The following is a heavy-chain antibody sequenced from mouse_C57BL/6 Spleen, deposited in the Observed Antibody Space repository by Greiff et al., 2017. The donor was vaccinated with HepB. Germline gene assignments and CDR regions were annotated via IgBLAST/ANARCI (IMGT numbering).Heavy chain of an antibody. CDR1: GFTFSDAW. J-gene: IGHJ2*01. V-gene: IGHV6-6*01. D-gene: IGHD1-1*01. Sequence: EVKLEESGGGLVQPGGSMKLSCAASGFTFSDAWMDWVRQSPEKGLEWVAEIRNKANNHATYYAESVKGRFTISRDDSKSSVYLQMNSLRAEDTGIYYCTRPMDYGSSSYYFDYWGQGTTLTVSS. CDR2: IRNKANNHAT. CDR3: TRPMDYGSSSYYFDY.